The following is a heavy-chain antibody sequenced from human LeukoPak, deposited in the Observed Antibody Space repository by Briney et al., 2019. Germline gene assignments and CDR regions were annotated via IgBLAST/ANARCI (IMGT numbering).Heavy chain of an antibody. Sequence: GGSLRLSCTASGFSFNTYTMNWVRQPPGKGLEWVSGITATSNYMWYADSVKGRFTISRDNAQNTLYLQMDSLRGEVTAVYYCARSFTALRGGLWGQGTLVIVSS. CDR2: ITATSNYM. CDR1: GFSFNTYT. CDR3: ARSFTALRGGL. J-gene: IGHJ4*02. V-gene: IGHV3-21*01. D-gene: IGHD3-10*01.